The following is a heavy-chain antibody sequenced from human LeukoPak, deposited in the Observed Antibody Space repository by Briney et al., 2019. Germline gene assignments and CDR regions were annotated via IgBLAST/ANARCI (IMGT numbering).Heavy chain of an antibody. Sequence: GGSLRLSCAAPGFTFSSYAMHWVRQAPGKGLEWVAVISYDGSNKYYADSVKGRFTISRENSKNTLYLQMNSLRAEDTAVYYCASSVNCSSTSCPRGVLRYFDWPIDYWGQGTLVTVSS. CDR3: ASSVNCSSTSCPRGVLRYFDWPIDY. D-gene: IGHD3-9*01. J-gene: IGHJ4*02. CDR1: GFTFSSYA. CDR2: ISYDGSNK. V-gene: IGHV3-30*04.